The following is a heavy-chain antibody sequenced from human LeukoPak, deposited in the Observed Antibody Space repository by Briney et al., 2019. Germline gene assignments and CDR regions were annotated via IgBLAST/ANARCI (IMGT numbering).Heavy chain of an antibody. CDR1: GGSMRTYY. Sequence: SETLSLTCTVSGGSMRTYYWSWIRQPPGKGLEWIGYIYYSGSTNYNPSLKSRVTISVETSKNQFSLKLSSVTAADTAAYYCARTRVVRGGLCYSDRWGGATLVTSST. D-gene: IGHD3-10*01. V-gene: IGHV4-59*01. CDR3: ARTRVVRGGLCYSDR. CDR2: IYYSGST. J-gene: IGHJ2*01.